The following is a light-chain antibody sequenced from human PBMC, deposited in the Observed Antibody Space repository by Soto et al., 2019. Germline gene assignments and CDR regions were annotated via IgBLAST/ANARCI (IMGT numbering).Light chain of an antibody. CDR1: QSVLYISNNKNY. J-gene: IGKJ1*01. CDR3: QQYYSTPRT. CDR2: WAS. Sequence: DIVMTQSPDSLAVSLGERATINCKSSQSVLYISNNKNYLAWYQQKPGQPPKLLIYWASTRASGVPDRFSGSGSGTDFTLTISSLQAEDAAVYYYQQYYSTPRTFGQGTKVEIK. V-gene: IGKV4-1*01.